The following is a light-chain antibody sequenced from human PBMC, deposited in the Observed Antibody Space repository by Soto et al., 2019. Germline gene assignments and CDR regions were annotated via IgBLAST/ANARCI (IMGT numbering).Light chain of an antibody. V-gene: IGKV3-11*01. Sequence: EIVLPQSPATLSLSPGERVTLSCRASQSFSRSLAWYQQKPGQAPRLLIYDASNRATGIPARFSGSGSGTDFSLTISSLAPEDFAVYYCQQCSSWPYTFGQGTKLDFK. J-gene: IGKJ2*01. CDR2: DAS. CDR1: QSFSRS. CDR3: QQCSSWPYT.